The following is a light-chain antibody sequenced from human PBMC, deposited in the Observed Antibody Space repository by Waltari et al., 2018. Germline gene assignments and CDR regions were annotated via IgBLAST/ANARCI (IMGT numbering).Light chain of an antibody. CDR1: QRLLVSTNHKNY. V-gene: IGKV4-1*01. CDR2: WES. J-gene: IGKJ1*01. Sequence: DIVMNQSPDSLSLSLVERATITSRCSQRLLVSTNHKNYLSWSQKKPGQPPNLLIYWESTRDSGVPDRFSGSGSGTDFTLTISGLQAEDVAVYYCQQYFTTPRAFGQGTKVEIK. CDR3: QQYFTTPRA.